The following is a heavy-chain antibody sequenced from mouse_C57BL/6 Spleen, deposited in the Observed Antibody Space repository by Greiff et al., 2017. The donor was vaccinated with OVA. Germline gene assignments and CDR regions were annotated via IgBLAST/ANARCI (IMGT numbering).Heavy chain of an antibody. CDR3: ARGPFDY. CDR2: INYDGSST. CDR1: GFTFSDYY. J-gene: IGHJ2*01. V-gene: IGHV5-16*01. Sequence: EVNLVESEGGLVQPGSSMKLSCTASGFTFSDYYMAWVRQVPEKGLEWVANINYDGSSTYYLDSLKSRFIISRDNAKNILYLQMSSLKSEDTATYYCARGPFDYWGQGTTLTVSS.